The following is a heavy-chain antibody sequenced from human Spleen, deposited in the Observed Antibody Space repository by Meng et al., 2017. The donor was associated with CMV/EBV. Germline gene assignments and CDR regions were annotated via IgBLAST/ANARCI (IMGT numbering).Heavy chain of an antibody. CDR3: ARDPDYTSSSFGDY. V-gene: IGHV1-3*02. CDR2: SNAGNGNT. CDR1: GYTFTSYA. Sequence: ASVKVSCKASGYTFTSYAMHWVRQAPGQRLEWMGWSNAGNGNTKYSQEFQGRVTITRDTSASTAYMELSSLRAEDTAVYNCARDPDYTSSSFGDYWGQGTLVTVSS. D-gene: IGHD6-6*01. J-gene: IGHJ4*02.